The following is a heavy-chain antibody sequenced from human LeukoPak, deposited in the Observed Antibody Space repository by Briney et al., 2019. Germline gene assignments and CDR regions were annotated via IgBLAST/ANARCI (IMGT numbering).Heavy chain of an antibody. J-gene: IGHJ5*02. CDR1: GGSFSGYY. CDR3: ASIAVAGNWFDP. CDR2: INHSGST. V-gene: IGHV4-34*01. Sequence: PSETLSLTCAVYGGSFSGYYWSWIRQPPGKGLEWIGEINHSGSTSYNPSLKSRVTISVDTSKNQFSLKLSSVTAADTAVYYCASIAVAGNWFDPWGQGTLVTVSS. D-gene: IGHD6-19*01.